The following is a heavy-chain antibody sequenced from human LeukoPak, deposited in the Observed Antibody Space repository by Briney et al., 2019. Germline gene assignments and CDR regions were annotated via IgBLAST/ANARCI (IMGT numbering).Heavy chain of an antibody. J-gene: IGHJ4*02. CDR1: GFTFSSYG. CDR2: ISYDGSNK. CDR3: AKSGPIQKAVAGTDY. V-gene: IGHV3-30*18. D-gene: IGHD6-19*01. Sequence: PGGSLRLSCAASGFTFSSYGMHWVRQAPGKGLEWVAVISYDGSNKYYADSVKGRFTISRDNSKNTLYLQMNSLRAEDTAVYYCAKSGPIQKAVAGTDYWGQGTLVTVSS.